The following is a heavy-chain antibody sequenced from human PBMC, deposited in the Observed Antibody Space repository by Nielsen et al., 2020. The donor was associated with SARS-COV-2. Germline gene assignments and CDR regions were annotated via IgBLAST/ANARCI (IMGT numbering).Heavy chain of an antibody. CDR2: LNSDGSTT. CDR1: GFTFSTYW. D-gene: IGHD3-22*01. CDR3: ARVPTPYYYDSSGELDY. J-gene: IGHJ4*02. Sequence: GESLKISCAASGFTFSTYWMHWVRQAPGKGLVWVSRLNSDGSTTTYADSVKGRFTISRDNSKNTLYLQMNSLRAEDTAVYYCARVPTPYYYDSSGELDYWGQGTLVTVSS. V-gene: IGHV3-74*01.